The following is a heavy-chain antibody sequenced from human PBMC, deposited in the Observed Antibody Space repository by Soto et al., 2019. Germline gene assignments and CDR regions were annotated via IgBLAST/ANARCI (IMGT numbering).Heavy chain of an antibody. J-gene: IGHJ4*02. CDR3: ARSTMIVVELFDY. V-gene: IGHV3-7*01. CDR2: IKQDGSEK. CDR1: GFTFSSYL. Sequence: GGSLXLSCAASGFTFSSYLMSWVRQAPGKGLEWVANIKQDGSEKYYVDSVKGRFTISRDNAKNSLYLQMNSLRAEDTAVYYCARSTMIVVELFDYWGQGTLVTVSS. D-gene: IGHD3-22*01.